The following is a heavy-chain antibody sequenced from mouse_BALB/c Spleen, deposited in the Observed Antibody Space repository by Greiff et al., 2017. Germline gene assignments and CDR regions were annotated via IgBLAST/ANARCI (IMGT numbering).Heavy chain of an antibody. V-gene: IGHV1-31*01. CDR2: IYPYNGVS. CDR3: FYYDYGVGWAMDD. CDR1: GYSFTGYY. J-gene: IGHJ4*01. Sequence: VQLQQSGPELVKPGASVKISCTASGYSFTGYYMHWVQQSHGNSLDWIGYIYPYNGVSSYNQKFTGKATLTVDKSASTAYMELRSLTSEDSSVDYCFYYDYGVGWAMDDWGQGTSVTGSS. D-gene: IGHD2-4*01.